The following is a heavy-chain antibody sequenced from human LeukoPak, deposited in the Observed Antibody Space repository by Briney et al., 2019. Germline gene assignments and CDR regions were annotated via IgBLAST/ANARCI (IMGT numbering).Heavy chain of an antibody. Sequence: SVKVSCKASGGTFSDYALNWVRQAPGQGLEWMGVFIPILGTANSTQKFQDRVTITADISTITVYMELGSLRSDDTAVCYGVRHIVGAQGVVYAFDIWGQGTMVTASS. J-gene: IGHJ3*02. D-gene: IGHD2-15*01. CDR1: GGTFSDYA. CDR2: FIPILGTA. V-gene: IGHV1-69*10. CDR3: VRHIVGAQGVVYAFDI.